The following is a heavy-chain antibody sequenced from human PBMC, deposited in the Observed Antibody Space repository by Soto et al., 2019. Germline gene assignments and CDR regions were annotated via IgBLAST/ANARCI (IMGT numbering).Heavy chain of an antibody. V-gene: IGHV4-59*01. Sequence: PSETLSLTCTVSGGSISSYYWSWIRQPPGKGLEWIGYIYYSGSTNYNPSLKSRVTISVDTSKNQFSLKLSSVTAADTAVYFCARDNSYAIDYWGRGTLVTVSS. CDR1: GGSISSYY. CDR2: IYYSGST. CDR3: ARDNSYAIDY. D-gene: IGHD2-8*01. J-gene: IGHJ4*02.